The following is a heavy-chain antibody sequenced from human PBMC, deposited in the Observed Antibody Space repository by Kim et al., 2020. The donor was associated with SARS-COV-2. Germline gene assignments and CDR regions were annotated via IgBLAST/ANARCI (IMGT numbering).Heavy chain of an antibody. CDR1: RFTFSNAW. J-gene: IGHJ5*02. CDR2: IKSKSDGGTT. Sequence: GGSLRLSCAGSRFTFSNAWMSWVRQAPGKGLEWVGRIKSKSDGGTTDYAAPVKGRFTIVRDESKNMLYLQMNSLKTEDTAVYYCTTDPYYDILTGSGWFDPWGQRTLVTVSS. V-gene: IGHV3-15*01. D-gene: IGHD3-9*01. CDR3: TTDPYYDILTGSGWFDP.